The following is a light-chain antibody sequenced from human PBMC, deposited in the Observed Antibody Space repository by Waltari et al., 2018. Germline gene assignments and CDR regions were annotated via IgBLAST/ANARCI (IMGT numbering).Light chain of an antibody. CDR2: QHN. CDR1: KLGGKF. J-gene: IGLJ2*01. V-gene: IGLV3-1*01. CDR3: QAWDSNTVI. Sequence: SYELTQPPSVSVSPGQTASIPCSGDKLGGKFASWYQLRAGQSPVLVISQHNQRPPGIPERFSASYSGNTATLTISGTQAMDEADYYCQAWDSNTVIFGGGTKLSVL.